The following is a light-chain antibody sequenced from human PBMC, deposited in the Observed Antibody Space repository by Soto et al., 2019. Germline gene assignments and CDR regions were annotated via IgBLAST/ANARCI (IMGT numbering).Light chain of an antibody. Sequence: QSALTQPPSASGSPGQSVSISCTGTSGDVGRFDYVSWYQHHPGKAPKLIIYHVNKRPSGLPDRFSGSKSGNTASLTVSGLQTEDEADYYCTSYAGSDTFEVVGRGTKLTVL. CDR1: SGDVGRFDY. J-gene: IGLJ3*02. CDR2: HVN. V-gene: IGLV2-8*01. CDR3: TSYAGSDTFEV.